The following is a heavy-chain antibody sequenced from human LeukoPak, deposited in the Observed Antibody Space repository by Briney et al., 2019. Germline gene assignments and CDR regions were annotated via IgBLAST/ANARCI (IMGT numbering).Heavy chain of an antibody. CDR3: AIAHGKWLVLLPDAFDI. J-gene: IGHJ3*02. V-gene: IGHV1-18*01. D-gene: IGHD6-19*01. CDR1: GYTFTSYG. Sequence: GASVKVSCKASGYTFTSYGISWVRQAPGQGLEWMGWISAYNGNTNYAQKLQGRVTMTTDTSTSTAYMELRGLRSDDTAVYYCAIAHGKWLVLLPDAFDIWGQGTMVTVSS. CDR2: ISAYNGNT.